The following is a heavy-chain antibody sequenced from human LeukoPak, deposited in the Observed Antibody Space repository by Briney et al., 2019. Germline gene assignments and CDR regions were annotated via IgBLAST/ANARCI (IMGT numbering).Heavy chain of an antibody. CDR2: ISAYNGNT. D-gene: IGHD2-2*01. V-gene: IGHV1-18*01. J-gene: IGHJ3*02. Sequence: GASVKVSCKASGYTFSSHGISWVRQAPGQGLEWMGWISAYNGNTNYAQKFQGRVTMTTDTSTSTAYMELRSLRSDDTAVYYCARRASSTSFLDAFDIWDQGTMVTVSS. CDR3: ARRASSTSFLDAFDI. CDR1: GYTFSSHG.